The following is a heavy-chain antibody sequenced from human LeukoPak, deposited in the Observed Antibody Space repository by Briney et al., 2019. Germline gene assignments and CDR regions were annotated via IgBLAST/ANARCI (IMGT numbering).Heavy chain of an antibody. CDR1: GGSISSGGYY. CDR2: IYYSGST. Sequence: PSQTLSLTCTVSGGSISSGGYYWSWIRQHPGKGLEWIVYIYYSGSTYYTPSLKSRVTISVDTSKNQFSLKLSSVTAADTAVYYCARAGGYGDYHGMDVWGQGTMVTVSS. D-gene: IGHD4-17*01. V-gene: IGHV4-31*03. J-gene: IGHJ6*02. CDR3: ARAGGYGDYHGMDV.